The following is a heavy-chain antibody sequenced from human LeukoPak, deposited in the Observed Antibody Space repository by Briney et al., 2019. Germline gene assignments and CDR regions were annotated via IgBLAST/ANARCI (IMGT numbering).Heavy chain of an antibody. CDR2: ISSSRSII. CDR1: GFTFSSYS. Sequence: GGSLRLSCAASGFTFSSYSMNWVRQAPGKGLEWVSYISSSRSIIYYADSVKGRFTISRDNAKNSLYLQMNSLRAEDTAVYYCAREYCSGTSCPKPYYYYYYMDVWGKGTTVTVSS. J-gene: IGHJ6*03. CDR3: AREYCSGTSCPKPYYYYYYMDV. V-gene: IGHV3-48*01. D-gene: IGHD2-2*01.